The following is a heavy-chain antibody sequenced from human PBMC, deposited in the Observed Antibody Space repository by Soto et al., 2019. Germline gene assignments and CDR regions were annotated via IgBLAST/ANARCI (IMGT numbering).Heavy chain of an antibody. CDR1: GDSVASNSSA. V-gene: IGHV6-1*01. Sequence: SQTLSLTCAISGDSVASNSSAWNWIRQSPSRGLEWLGRTYYRSKWYNDYAVSVKSRITINPDTSKNQFSLQLNSVTPEDTAVYYCARGSQLLGTSYYYYYMDVWGKGTTVTVSS. CDR3: ARGSQLLGTSYYYYYMDV. J-gene: IGHJ6*03. D-gene: IGHD2-2*01. CDR2: TYYRSKWYN.